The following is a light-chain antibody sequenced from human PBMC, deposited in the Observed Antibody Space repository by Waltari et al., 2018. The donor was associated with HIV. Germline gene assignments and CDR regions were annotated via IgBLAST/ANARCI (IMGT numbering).Light chain of an antibody. V-gene: IGLV2-14*01. CDR3: SSYTSSSTLV. Sequence: QSALTQPASVSGSPGQSITISCTGTSSDVGGYNYVSWYQQHPGKAPKLTIYEVSNRPSGVAKGFSGSKSGNTASLTTSGLQAEDEADYYCSSYTSSSTLVFGGGTKLTVL. CDR2: EVS. CDR1: SSDVGGYNY. J-gene: IGLJ2*01.